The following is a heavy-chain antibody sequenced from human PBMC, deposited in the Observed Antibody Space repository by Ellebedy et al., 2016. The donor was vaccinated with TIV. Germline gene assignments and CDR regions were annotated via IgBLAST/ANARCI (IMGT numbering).Heavy chain of an antibody. CDR3: ARDRGRDGGCGH. Sequence: SETLSLTCTVSGGSISGEYRSWIRQPPGKGPEWIALIRTTGFTAYNPSLKGRVTISVDTSKNQVPLTLASVTAADAAVYYCARDRGRDGGCGHWGRGTLVTVSS. V-gene: IGHV4-4*08. CDR2: IRTTGFT. J-gene: IGHJ4*02. D-gene: IGHD5-24*01. CDR1: GGSISGEY.